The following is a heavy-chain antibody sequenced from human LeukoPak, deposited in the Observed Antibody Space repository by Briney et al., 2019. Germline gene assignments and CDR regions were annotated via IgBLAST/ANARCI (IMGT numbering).Heavy chain of an antibody. V-gene: IGHV3-21*01. CDR1: GFTVSSYS. CDR2: ISSSSSYI. D-gene: IGHD3-22*01. CDR3: ASGEGDFYYDSSGYYS. J-gene: IGHJ4*02. Sequence: GGSLRLSCAASGFTVSSYSVNWVRQAPGKGLEWVSSISSSSSYIYYADSVKGRFTISRDNAKNSLYLQMNSLRAEDTAVYYCASGEGDFYYDSSGYYSWGQGTLVTVSS.